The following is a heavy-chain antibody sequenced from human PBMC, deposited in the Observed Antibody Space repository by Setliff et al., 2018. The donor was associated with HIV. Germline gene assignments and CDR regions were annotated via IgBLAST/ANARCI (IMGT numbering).Heavy chain of an antibody. CDR3: ARGSIGLGSYRNAYYFDF. V-gene: IGHV4-61*09. J-gene: IGHJ4*02. Sequence: SETLSLTCTVSGDSISSGNYFWSWIRQSAGKGLEWVGHIYTSGSTNYKPSLKSRVTISLDTSKNQFSLKLSSVTAADTAVYYCARGSIGLGSYRNAYYFDFWGQGVLVTVSS. D-gene: IGHD1-26*01. CDR1: GDSISSGNYF. CDR2: IYTSGST.